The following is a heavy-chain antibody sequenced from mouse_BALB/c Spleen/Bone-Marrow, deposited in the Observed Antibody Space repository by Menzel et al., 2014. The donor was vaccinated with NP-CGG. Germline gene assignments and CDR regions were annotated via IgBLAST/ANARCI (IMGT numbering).Heavy chain of an antibody. Sequence: QVQLQQSGAELVRPGTSVKVSCKASGYAFTNYLIEWVKQRPEQGLEWIGVINPGSGGTNYNEKFEGKATLTADKSSSTAYMQLSSLTSDDSAVYFGARGAYYGNYFDYWGQGTTLTVSS. CDR2: INPGSGGT. D-gene: IGHD2-10*01. V-gene: IGHV1-54*01. CDR1: GYAFTNYL. CDR3: ARGAYYGNYFDY. J-gene: IGHJ2*01.